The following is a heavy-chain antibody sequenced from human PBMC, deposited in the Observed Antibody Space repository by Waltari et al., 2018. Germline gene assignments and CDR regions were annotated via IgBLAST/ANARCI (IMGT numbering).Heavy chain of an antibody. J-gene: IGHJ4*02. V-gene: IGHV4-59*01. CDR2: IYYSGST. CDR1: GGSISSFH. Sequence: QVQPQESGPGLVKPSETLSLTCTVSGGSISSFHGSWIRQPPGKGLDLIGYIYYSGSTNYNPSLKSRVTISVDTAKNQFSLKLNSVTAADTAVYYCARGKYSFDYWGQGTLVTVSS. CDR3: ARGKYSFDY.